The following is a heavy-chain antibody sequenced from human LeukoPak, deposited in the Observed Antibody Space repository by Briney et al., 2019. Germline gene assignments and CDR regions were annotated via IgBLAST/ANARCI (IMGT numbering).Heavy chain of an antibody. D-gene: IGHD5-18*01. Sequence: GGSLRLSCAASGFTFSSYAMSWVRQAPGKGLEWVSAISGSGGSTYYADSVKGRFTTSRDNSKNTLYLQMNSLRAEDTAVYYCANQGYSYGYGRIDYWGQGTLVTVSS. CDR1: GFTFSSYA. V-gene: IGHV3-23*01. CDR3: ANQGYSYGYGRIDY. J-gene: IGHJ4*02. CDR2: ISGSGGST.